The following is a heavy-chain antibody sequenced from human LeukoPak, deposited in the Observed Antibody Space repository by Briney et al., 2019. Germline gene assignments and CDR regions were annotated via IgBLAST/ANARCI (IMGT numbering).Heavy chain of an antibody. CDR2: INTGNGNT. Sequence: ASVKVSCKASGYTFTSYAMHWVRQAPGQRPEWMGWINTGNGNTKYSQKFQGRVTISRDTSANTAYMEVSSLRSEDTAVYYCARGAAEGLDRWGQGTLVTVSS. D-gene: IGHD6-13*01. CDR3: ARGAAEGLDR. CDR1: GYTFTSYA. J-gene: IGHJ5*02. V-gene: IGHV1-3*04.